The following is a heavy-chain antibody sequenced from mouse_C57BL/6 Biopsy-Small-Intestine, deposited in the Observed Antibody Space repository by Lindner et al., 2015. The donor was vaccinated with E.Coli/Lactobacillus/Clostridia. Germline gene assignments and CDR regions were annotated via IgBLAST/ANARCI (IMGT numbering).Heavy chain of an antibody. CDR2: IYPGDGDT. D-gene: IGHD2-3*01. V-gene: IGHV1-82*01. CDR3: ARWRWFLDY. Sequence: VQLQESGPELVKPGASVKIPCKASGYAFSSSWMNWVKQRPGKGLEWIGRIYPGDGDTNYSGKFKGKATLTADKSSSTAYMQLSSLTSEDSAVYFCARWRWFLDYWGQGTTLTVSS. J-gene: IGHJ2*01. CDR1: GYAFSSSW.